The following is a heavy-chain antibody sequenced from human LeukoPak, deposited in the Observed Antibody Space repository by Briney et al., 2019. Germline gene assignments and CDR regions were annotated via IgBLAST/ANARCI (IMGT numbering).Heavy chain of an antibody. CDR2: ISGSGGST. Sequence: GGSLRLSCAASRFTFSSYAMSWVRQAPGKGLEWVSVISGSGGSTYYADSVKGRFTISRDNSKNTLYLQMNSLRAEDTAVYYCAKDSYYYDSSGYYDYWGQGTLVTVSS. D-gene: IGHD3-22*01. CDR3: AKDSYYYDSSGYYDY. V-gene: IGHV3-23*01. J-gene: IGHJ4*02. CDR1: RFTFSSYA.